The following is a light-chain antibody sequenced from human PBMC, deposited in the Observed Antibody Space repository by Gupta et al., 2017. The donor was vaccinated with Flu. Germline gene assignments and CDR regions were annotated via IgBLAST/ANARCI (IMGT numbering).Light chain of an antibody. CDR3: QQYDSYPFT. Sequence: IPMTHAPSSFSASTGDRVTITCRASQGISSYLAWYQQKPGKAPKLLIYAASTLQSGVPSRFSGSGSGTDFTLTISSLQSEDFATYYCQQYDSYPFTFGGGTKVEIK. CDR2: AAS. V-gene: IGKV1-8*01. CDR1: QGISSY. J-gene: IGKJ4*01.